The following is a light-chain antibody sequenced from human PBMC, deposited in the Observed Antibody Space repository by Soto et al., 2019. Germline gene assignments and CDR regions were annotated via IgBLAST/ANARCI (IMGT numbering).Light chain of an antibody. Sequence: QAVVTQEPSLTVSPGGTVTLTCASSTGAVSSGYYANWFQQRPGQAPRSLIFDTYNRHSWTPARFSGSLFGGKATLTLTGVQPEDEAKYYCLLYYDGPRVFGGGTQLTVL. CDR2: DTY. CDR3: LLYYDGPRV. J-gene: IGLJ3*02. V-gene: IGLV7-43*01. CDR1: TGAVSSGYY.